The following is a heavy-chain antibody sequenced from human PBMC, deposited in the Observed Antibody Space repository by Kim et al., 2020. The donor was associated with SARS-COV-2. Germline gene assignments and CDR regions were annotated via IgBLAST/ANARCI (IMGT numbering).Heavy chain of an antibody. Sequence: GGSLRLSCAASGFTFSSYWMSWVRQAPGKGLEWVANIKQDGSEKYYVDSVKGRFTISRDNAKNSLYLQMNSLRAEDTAVYYCARDAIIAVPAGSMDVWGQGTTVTVSS. J-gene: IGHJ6*02. CDR2: IKQDGSEK. CDR3: ARDAIIAVPAGSMDV. CDR1: GFTFSSYW. V-gene: IGHV3-7*03. D-gene: IGHD6-19*01.